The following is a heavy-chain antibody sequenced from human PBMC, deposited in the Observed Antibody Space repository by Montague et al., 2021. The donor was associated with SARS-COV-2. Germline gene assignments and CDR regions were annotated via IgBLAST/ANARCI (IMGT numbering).Heavy chain of an antibody. CDR1: GFTFGNYA. CDR3: AKGAMGSGWFDP. CDR2: IGGSGRDT. V-gene: IGHV3-23*01. D-gene: IGHD1-26*01. J-gene: IGHJ5*02. Sequence: SRRLSLSASGFTFGNYAMSWVRQAPGKGLEWVSAIGGSGRDTYYADSVKGRFTISRDNSKNTVYLQMNSLRADDTAVYYCAKGAMGSGWFDPWGPGTLVTVSS.